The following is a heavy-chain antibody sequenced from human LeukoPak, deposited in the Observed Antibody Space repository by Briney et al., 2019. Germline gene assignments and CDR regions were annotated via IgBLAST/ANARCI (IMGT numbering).Heavy chain of an antibody. V-gene: IGHV1-8*01. CDR1: GYTFTSYD. CDR2: MNPNSGNT. D-gene: IGHD2-2*01. Sequence: GASVKVSCKASGYTFTSYDINWVRQATGQGLEWMGWMNPNSGNTGYAQKFQGRVTMTRNTSISTAYMELSSLRSEDTAVYYCARELVVPAAMYGIDPWGQGTLVTVSS. J-gene: IGHJ5*02. CDR3: ARELVVPAAMYGIDP.